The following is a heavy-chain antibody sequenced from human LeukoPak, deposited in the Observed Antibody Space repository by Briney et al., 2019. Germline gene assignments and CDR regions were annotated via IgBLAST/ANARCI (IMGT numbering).Heavy chain of an antibody. J-gene: IGHJ4*02. D-gene: IGHD5-24*01. Sequence: GGSLRLSCAASGFTFSDYYMNWIRQAPGKGLEWVSAIGGSGTSTYYGDSVKGRFSVSRDNSKNTLYLQMNSLRVEDTAVYYCAKVEMATIFWGQGALVTVSS. V-gene: IGHV3-23*01. CDR3: AKVEMATIF. CDR1: GFTFSDYY. CDR2: IGGSGTST.